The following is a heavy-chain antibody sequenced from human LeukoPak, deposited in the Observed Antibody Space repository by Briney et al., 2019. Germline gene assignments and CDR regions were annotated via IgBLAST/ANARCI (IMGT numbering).Heavy chain of an antibody. D-gene: IGHD5-12*01. Sequence: GGSLRLSCAASGFTFSDYYVDWVRQAPGKGLEWVGRTRNKPKGYTTEYAASVRGRFTISRDDSKNSLYLQMSSLKTEDTAVYYCTRGATEATRYYYGLDVWGQGTTVTVSS. CDR3: TRGATEATRYYYGLDV. CDR1: GFTFSDYY. V-gene: IGHV3-72*01. J-gene: IGHJ6*02. CDR2: TRNKPKGYTT.